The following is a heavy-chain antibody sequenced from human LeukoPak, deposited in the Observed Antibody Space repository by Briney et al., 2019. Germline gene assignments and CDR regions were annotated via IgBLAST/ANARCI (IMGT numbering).Heavy chain of an antibody. CDR1: GGSISSYY. Sequence: SETLSLTCTVSGGSISSYYWGWIRQPPGKGLEWIGSIYYSGSTYYNPSLKSRVTISVDTSKNQFSLKLSSVTAADTAVYYCARHPRPIAAPDYWGQGTLVTVSS. J-gene: IGHJ4*02. CDR2: IYYSGST. D-gene: IGHD6-6*01. CDR3: ARHPRPIAAPDY. V-gene: IGHV4-39*01.